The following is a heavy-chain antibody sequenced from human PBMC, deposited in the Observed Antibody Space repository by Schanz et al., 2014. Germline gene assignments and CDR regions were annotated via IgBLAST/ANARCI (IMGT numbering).Heavy chain of an antibody. Sequence: VQLVESGGGLVQPGGSLRLSCAASGFIFNDYYMNWIRQAPGKGLEWLSTISGSAISTFYADSVEGRFTISRDNSKNTLYLQMNNLRAEDTAVYYCPREMGSALLRYFDLWGRGTLVTVSS. J-gene: IGHJ2*01. CDR1: GFIFNDYY. V-gene: IGHV3-11*01. CDR3: PREMGSALLRYFDL. CDR2: ISGSAIST. D-gene: IGHD1-26*01.